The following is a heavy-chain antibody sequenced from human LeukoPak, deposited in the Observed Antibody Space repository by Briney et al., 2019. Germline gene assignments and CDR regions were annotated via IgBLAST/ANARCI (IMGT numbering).Heavy chain of an antibody. V-gene: IGHV3-11*01. CDR2: ISGSGTTL. CDR1: GFTFSDYC. J-gene: IGHJ6*02. CDR3: ARFGRQGIRSGWLARDGYYYYGMDV. D-gene: IGHD6-19*01. Sequence: GGSLRLSCAASGFTFSDYCMTWIRQAPGKGLEWVSYISGSGTTLYYADSVKGRFTISRDNAKNSLYLQMNSLRAEDTAVYYCARFGRQGIRSGWLARDGYYYYGMDVWGQGTTVTVSS.